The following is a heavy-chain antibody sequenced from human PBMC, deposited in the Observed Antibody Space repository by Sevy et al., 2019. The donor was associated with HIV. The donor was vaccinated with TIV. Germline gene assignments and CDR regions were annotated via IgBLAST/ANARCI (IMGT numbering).Heavy chain of an antibody. V-gene: IGHV3-30-3*01. CDR2: ISYDGSNK. CDR1: GFTFSSYA. D-gene: IGHD1-26*01. Sequence: GGSLRLSCAASGFTFSSYAMHWVRQAPGKGLEWVAVISYDGSNKYYADSVKGRFTISRDNSKNTLYLQMNSLRAEDTAVYYCARDFWGPTGGAFDIWGQGTMVTVSS. CDR3: ARDFWGPTGGAFDI. J-gene: IGHJ3*02.